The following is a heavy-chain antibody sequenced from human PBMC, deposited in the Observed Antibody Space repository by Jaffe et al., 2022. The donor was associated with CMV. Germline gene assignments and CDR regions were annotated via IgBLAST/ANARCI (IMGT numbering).Heavy chain of an antibody. CDR2: ISGSGGST. D-gene: IGHD3-22*01. V-gene: IGHV3-23*04. CDR3: AKGRFQYYYDSSGYYYPIDY. J-gene: IGHJ4*02. Sequence: EVQLVESGGGLVQPGGSLRLSCAASGFTFSSYAMSWVRQAPGKGLEWVSAISGSGGSTYYADSVKGRFTISRDNSKNTLYLQMNSLRAEDTAVYYCAKGRFQYYYDSSGYYYPIDYWGQGTLVTVSS. CDR1: GFTFSSYA.